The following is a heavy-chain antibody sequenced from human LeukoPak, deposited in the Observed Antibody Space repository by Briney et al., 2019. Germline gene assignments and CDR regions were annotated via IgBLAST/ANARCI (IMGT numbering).Heavy chain of an antibody. J-gene: IGHJ2*01. CDR2: IIPIFGTA. D-gene: IGHD6-25*01. CDR3: ARGRGHWYFDL. V-gene: IGHV1-69*13. CDR1: GGTFSSYA. Sequence: SVKVSCKASGGTFSSYAISWVRQAPRQGLEWMGGIIPIFGTANYAQKFQGRVTITADESTSTAYMELSSLRSEDTAVYYCARGRGHWYFDLWCRGTLVTVSS.